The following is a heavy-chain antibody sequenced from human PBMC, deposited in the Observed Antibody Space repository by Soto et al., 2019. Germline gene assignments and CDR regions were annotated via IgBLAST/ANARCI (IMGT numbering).Heavy chain of an antibody. D-gene: IGHD3-16*01. J-gene: IGHJ4*02. Sequence: GGSLRLSCAASGFTFSSYDMHWVRQAPGKGLEWVSNIWYDGNKKYYADSVKGRFTISRDNSKNTLYLQMNSLRAEDTALYYCATDGINWGFDSWGQGTLVTVSS. CDR3: ATDGINWGFDS. V-gene: IGHV3-33*01. CDR1: GFTFSSYD. CDR2: IWYDGNKK.